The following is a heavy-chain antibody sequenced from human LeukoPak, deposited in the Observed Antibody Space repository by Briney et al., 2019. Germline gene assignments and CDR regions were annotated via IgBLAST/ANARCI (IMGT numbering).Heavy chain of an antibody. D-gene: IGHD2-15*01. J-gene: IGHJ4*02. CDR1: GGSISSSSYY. Sequence: SETLSLTCTVSGGSISSSSYYWGWIRQPPGKGLEWIGSIYYSGSPYYNPSLKGRVTISVDTSKNQCSLKLSSVTAADMAVYYCATYPPNCSGGSCYLSPPDYWGQGTLVTVSS. V-gene: IGHV4-39*07. CDR2: IYYSGSP. CDR3: ATYPPNCSGGSCYLSPPDY.